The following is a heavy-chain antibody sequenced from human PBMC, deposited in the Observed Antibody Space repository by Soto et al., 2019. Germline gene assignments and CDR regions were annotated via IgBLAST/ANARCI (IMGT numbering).Heavy chain of an antibody. CDR3: ARVRWGGTMVRGVMLLDY. CDR1: GYTFTSYG. V-gene: IGHV1-18*01. D-gene: IGHD3-10*01. J-gene: IGHJ4*02. CDR2: ISAYNGNT. Sequence: QVQLVQSGAEVKKPGASVKVSCKASGYTFTSYGISWVRQAPGQGLEWMGWISAYNGNTNYAQKLQGRVTMTTDTSPSTAYMEWRSRRSDDPALLSCARVRWGGTMVRGVMLLDYWGQGTLVTVSS.